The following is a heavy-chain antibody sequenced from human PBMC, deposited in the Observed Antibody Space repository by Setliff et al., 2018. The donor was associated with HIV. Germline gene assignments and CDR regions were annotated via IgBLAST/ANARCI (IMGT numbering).Heavy chain of an antibody. CDR2: INHSGST. Sequence: SETLSLTCAVYGGSFSGYYWSWIRQPPGKGLEWIGEINHSGSTNYNPSLKSRVTILVDTSKNQFSLKLSSVTAADTAVYYCARQPLYNDYDWRSYYFDYWGQGAPVTISS. J-gene: IGHJ4*02. V-gene: IGHV4-34*01. CDR3: ARQPLYNDYDWRSYYFDY. D-gene: IGHD5-12*01. CDR1: GGSFSGYY.